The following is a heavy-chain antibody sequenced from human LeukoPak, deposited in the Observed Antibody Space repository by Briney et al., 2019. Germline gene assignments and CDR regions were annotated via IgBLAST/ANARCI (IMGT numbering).Heavy chain of an antibody. CDR2: IYHSGST. V-gene: IGHV4-38-2*02. CDR3: ARVNYYGSSGYLDY. Sequence: SETLSLTCTVSGYSISSGYYWGWIRQPPGKGLEWIGSIYHSGSTYYNPSLKSRVTISVDTSKNQFSLKLSSVTAADTAVYYCARVNYYGSSGYLDYWGQGTLVTVSS. CDR1: GYSISSGYY. D-gene: IGHD3-22*01. J-gene: IGHJ4*02.